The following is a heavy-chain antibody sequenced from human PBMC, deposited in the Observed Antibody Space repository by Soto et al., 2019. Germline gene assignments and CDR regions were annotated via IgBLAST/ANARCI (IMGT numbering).Heavy chain of an antibody. CDR3: VKGRLFVGP. CDR1: GFPFSSYW. J-gene: IGHJ5*02. Sequence: EVQLVESGGDLVQPGGSLRLSCAASGFPFSSYWMTWVRRAPGKGLQWVASIKPDGSDTYYLDSVRGRFTVSRDNARNSVYLQMNSLGVDDTALYHCVKGRLFVGPWGQGALAIVTS. D-gene: IGHD3-10*02. CDR2: IKPDGSDT. V-gene: IGHV3-7*01.